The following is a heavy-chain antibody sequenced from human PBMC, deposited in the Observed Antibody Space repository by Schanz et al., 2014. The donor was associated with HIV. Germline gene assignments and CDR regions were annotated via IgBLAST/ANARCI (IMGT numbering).Heavy chain of an antibody. CDR2: ISAHNVNT. CDR1: GYTFSTYG. CDR3: ARDLNRWRDGSEKWFDT. D-gene: IGHD2-15*01. Sequence: QVQLVQSGAELKKPGASVKVSCKASGYTFSTYGIGWVRLAPGQGLEWMGWISAHNVNTNYAQNFQGRVTMTTDTSTSTAYMELTSLRSDDTAMYYCARDLNRWRDGSEKWFDTWGQGTTVIVSS. V-gene: IGHV1-18*01. J-gene: IGHJ5*01.